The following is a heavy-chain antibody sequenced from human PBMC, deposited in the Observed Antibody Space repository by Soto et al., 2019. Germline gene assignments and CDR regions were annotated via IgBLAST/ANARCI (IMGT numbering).Heavy chain of an antibody. CDR2: ISYDGSNK. CDR1: GFTFSSYA. V-gene: IGHV3-30-3*01. D-gene: IGHD3-3*01. J-gene: IGHJ6*02. Sequence: QVQLVESGGGVVQPGRSLRLSCAASGFTFSSYAMHWVRQAPGKGLEWVAVISYDGSNKYYADSVKGRFTISRDNSKNTLYLQMNSLRAEDTAVYYCARDQITIFGVVYYYYGMDVWGQGTTVTVS. CDR3: ARDQITIFGVVYYYYGMDV.